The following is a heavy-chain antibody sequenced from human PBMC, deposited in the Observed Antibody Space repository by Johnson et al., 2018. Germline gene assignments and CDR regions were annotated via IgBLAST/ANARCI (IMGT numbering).Heavy chain of an antibody. V-gene: IGHV3-7*01. CDR1: GFTFSRYW. D-gene: IGHD1-26*01. J-gene: IGHJ3*02. CDR2: IKQDGSEK. CDR3: ARDGGSGSFDAFDI. Sequence: VQPVESGGGVVQPGRSLRLSCAASGFTFSRYWMNWVRQAQGKGLEWVANIKQDGSEKYYVDSVQGRFTISRDNAKNSLYLQMNSLRAEDTAVYYCARDGGSGSFDAFDIWGQGTMVTVSS.